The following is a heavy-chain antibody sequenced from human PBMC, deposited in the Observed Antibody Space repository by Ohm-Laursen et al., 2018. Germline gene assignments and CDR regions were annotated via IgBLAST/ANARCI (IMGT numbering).Heavy chain of an antibody. V-gene: IGHV4-59*08. CDR1: GGSISDYY. CDR2: IYYSGST. CDR3: ARQDSGDYYFDY. J-gene: IGHJ4*02. Sequence: GTLSLTCTVSGGSISDYYWTWIRQPPGKGLEWIGYIYYSGSTNYNPSLESRVTISADTSKNQFSLRLTSVTAADTAVYYCARQDSGDYYFDYWGQGTLVTVSS. D-gene: IGHD4-17*01.